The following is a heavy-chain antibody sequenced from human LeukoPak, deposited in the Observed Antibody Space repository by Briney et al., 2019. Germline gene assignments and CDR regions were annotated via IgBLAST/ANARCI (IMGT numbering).Heavy chain of an antibody. J-gene: IGHJ4*02. D-gene: IGHD6-13*01. CDR1: GFTFRSYG. Sequence: PGGSLRLSCAASGFTFRSYGMHWVRQAPGKGLEWVAIIWYDGSNKYYADSVKGRFTISRDNSKNTLYLQMNSLTVEDTAVYYCARGGLAAAGIDHWGQGTLVTVSS. CDR2: IWYDGSNK. CDR3: ARGGLAAAGIDH. V-gene: IGHV3-33*01.